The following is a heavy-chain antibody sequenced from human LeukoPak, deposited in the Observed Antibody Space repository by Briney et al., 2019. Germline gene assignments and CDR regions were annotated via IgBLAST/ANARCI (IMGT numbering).Heavy chain of an antibody. D-gene: IGHD6-6*01. CDR3: TIAARPIWFDY. V-gene: IGHV1-2*02. CDR1: VYTFAGHY. Sequence: GASVTVSFKTSVYTFAGHYMHWVRQAPGQGLEWMGWINPNSGGTYYAQKFQGRVTMTRDTSISTAYMELSRLRSDDTAVYYCTIAARPIWFDYWGQGTLVTVSS. CDR2: INPNSGGT. J-gene: IGHJ4*02.